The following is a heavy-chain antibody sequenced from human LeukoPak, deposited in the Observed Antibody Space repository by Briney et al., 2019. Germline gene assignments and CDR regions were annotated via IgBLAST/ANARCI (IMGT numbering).Heavy chain of an antibody. CDR3: ATDSPETAAFDY. Sequence: PGGSLRLSWAASGFSSSTYSMNWVRQAPGKGLEWVSYIVGSSSTIYYADSVKGRFTISRDNAKNSLYLQMDSLRAEDTAVYYCATDSPETAAFDYWGHGTLVTVSS. J-gene: IGHJ4*01. V-gene: IGHV3-48*04. CDR1: GFSSSTYS. CDR2: IVGSSSTI. D-gene: IGHD1-1*01.